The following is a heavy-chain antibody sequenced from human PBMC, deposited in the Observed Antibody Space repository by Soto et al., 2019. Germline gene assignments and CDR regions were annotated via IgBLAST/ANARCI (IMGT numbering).Heavy chain of an antibody. V-gene: IGHV2-5*01. D-gene: IGHD3-22*01. CDR2: IYWNDDK. J-gene: IGHJ4*02. Sequence: SGPTLVDPTQTLTLTCTFSGFSLSTSGVGVGWIRQPPGKALAWLALIYWNDDKRYSPSLKSSLTITKDTSKNQVVLTMTNMDPVDKSTYYCGHLRRYYCDSSGYPNYWGQGTLVTVSS. CDR1: GFSLSTSGVG. CDR3: GHLRRYYCDSSGYPNY.